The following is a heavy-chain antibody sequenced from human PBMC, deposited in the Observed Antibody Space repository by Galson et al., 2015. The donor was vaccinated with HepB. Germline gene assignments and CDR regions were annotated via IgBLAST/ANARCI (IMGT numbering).Heavy chain of an antibody. Sequence: LRLSCAASGFTFSSYWMHWVRQAPGKGLVWVSSIGSDGSNITYADSVKGRFTISRDNAKNTLYLQMNSLRAEDTAVYYCAKSCGGDCYYSTEYWGQGILVTVSS. D-gene: IGHD2-21*02. CDR2: IGSDGSNI. J-gene: IGHJ4*02. CDR3: AKSCGGDCYYSTEY. CDR1: GFTFSSYW. V-gene: IGHV3-74*01.